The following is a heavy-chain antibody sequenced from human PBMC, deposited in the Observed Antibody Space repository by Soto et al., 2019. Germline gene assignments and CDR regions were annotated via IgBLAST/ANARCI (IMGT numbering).Heavy chain of an antibody. CDR1: GFTIGTNY. V-gene: IGHV3-53*01. J-gene: IGHJ5*02. CDR3: VRGGWTEWFDP. Sequence: PVGSLRLSGSASGFTIGTNYMSWVRQAPGKGLEWVSVIYGGGSTYYAESVRGRFTMSRDNSKNTVSLQMNSLTGADTAVYFCVRGGWTEWFDPWGQGTLVTVSS. CDR2: IYGGGST. D-gene: IGHD2-15*01.